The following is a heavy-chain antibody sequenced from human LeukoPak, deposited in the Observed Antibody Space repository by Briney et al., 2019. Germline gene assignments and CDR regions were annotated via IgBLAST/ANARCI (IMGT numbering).Heavy chain of an antibody. CDR1: GGSISSYY. Sequence: PSETLSLTCTVSGGSISSYYWSWIRQPPGKGLEWIGYIYDSGTTNYNPSLKSRVTISVDTSKNQFSLKLTSVTAADTAVYYCARIKVVGGNYMDVWGKGTTVTISS. J-gene: IGHJ6*03. CDR2: IYDSGTT. CDR3: ARIKVVGGNYMDV. V-gene: IGHV4-59*01. D-gene: IGHD2-15*01.